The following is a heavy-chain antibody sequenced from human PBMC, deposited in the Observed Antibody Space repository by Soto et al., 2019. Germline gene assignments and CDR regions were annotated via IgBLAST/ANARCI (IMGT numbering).Heavy chain of an antibody. CDR1: GYTFTSYG. Sequence: ASVKVSCKASGYTFTSYGISWVRQAPGQGLEWMGWISAYNGNTNYAQKLQGRVTMTTDTSTSTAYMELRSLRSDDTAVYYCARTMITFGGVTSPNVDEYYYKDVWSKGTTVTGSS. J-gene: IGHJ6*03. CDR2: ISAYNGNT. CDR3: ARTMITFGGVTSPNVDEYYYKDV. V-gene: IGHV1-18*01. D-gene: IGHD3-16*01.